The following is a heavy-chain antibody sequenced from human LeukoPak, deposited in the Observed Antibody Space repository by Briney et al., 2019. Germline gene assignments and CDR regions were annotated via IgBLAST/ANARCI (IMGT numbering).Heavy chain of an antibody. CDR3: ARDHYYDGRGRFDP. D-gene: IGHD3-16*01. J-gene: IGHJ5*02. CDR1: GGSVTSGTYH. CDR2: VYFDGGT. Sequence: PSETLSLTSSVSGGSVTSGTYHWGWIRQPPGKGLEWIGSVYFDGGTHYKPSLQSRVTISVDTSKNQFSLRLSSVTAADTALYYCARDHYYDGRGRFDPWGQGTLVTVSS. V-gene: IGHV4-39*07.